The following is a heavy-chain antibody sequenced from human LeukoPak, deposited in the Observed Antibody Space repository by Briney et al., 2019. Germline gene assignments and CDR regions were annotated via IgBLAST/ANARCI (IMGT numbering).Heavy chain of an antibody. CDR1: GFTFSTYA. CDR2: ILDTGGST. J-gene: IGHJ3*02. D-gene: IGHD2-15*01. Sequence: PGGSLRLSCAASGFTFSTYAMSWVRQAPGKGLEWVSVILDTGGSTDYADSVKGRFTISRDNSKNTLYLQMNSLRDEDTAVYYCASGAVSYAFDIWGQGTMVTVSS. V-gene: IGHV3-23*01. CDR3: ASGAVSYAFDI.